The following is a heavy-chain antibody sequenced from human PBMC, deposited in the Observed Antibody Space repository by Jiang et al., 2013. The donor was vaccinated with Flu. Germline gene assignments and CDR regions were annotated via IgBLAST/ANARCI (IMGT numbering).Heavy chain of an antibody. CDR2: MNPNSGNT. CDR1: D. Sequence: DINWVRQATGQGLEWMGWMNPNSGNTGYAQKFQGRVTMTRNTSISTAYMELSSLRSEDTAVYYCARGLGQTGYLVYGMDVWGQGTTVTVSS. CDR3: ARGLGQTGYLVYGMDV. D-gene: IGHD3-9*01. J-gene: IGHJ6*02. V-gene: IGHV1-8*01.